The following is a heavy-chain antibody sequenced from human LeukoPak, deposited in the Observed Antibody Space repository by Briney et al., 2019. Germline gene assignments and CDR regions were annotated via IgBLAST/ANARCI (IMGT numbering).Heavy chain of an antibody. J-gene: IGHJ4*02. CDR1: GFTFDDYA. CDR3: AKDDSSSWYRGLLDY. V-gene: IGHV3-9*03. Sequence: GRSLRLSCAASGFTFDDYAMHWVRQAPGEGLGLVSGMSWYSGSISYADSVKGRLTISRVNTNNSLYLQMNSLRADDMAYYYCAKDDSSSWYRGLLDYWGQGTLVTVSS. CDR2: MSWYSGSI. D-gene: IGHD6-13*01.